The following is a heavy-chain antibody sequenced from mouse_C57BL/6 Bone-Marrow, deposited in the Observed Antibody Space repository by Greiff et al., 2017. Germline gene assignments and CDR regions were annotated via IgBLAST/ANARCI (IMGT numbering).Heavy chain of an antibody. D-gene: IGHD2-4*01. V-gene: IGHV5-15*01. CDR1: GFTFSDYG. Sequence: EVQLQESGGGLVQPGGSLKLSCAASGFTFSDYGMAWVRQAPRKGPEWVAFISNLAYSIYYADTVTGRFTISRENAKNTLYLEMSSLRSEDTAMYYCARYDYDGYAMDYWGGRSSVTVS. CDR3: ARYDYDGYAMDY. J-gene: IGHJ4*01. CDR2: ISNLAYSI.